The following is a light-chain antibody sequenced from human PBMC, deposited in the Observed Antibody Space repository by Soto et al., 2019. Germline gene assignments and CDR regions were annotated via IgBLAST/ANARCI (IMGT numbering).Light chain of an antibody. CDR3: QQYNNWPVT. J-gene: IGKJ3*01. CDR1: QSVSSN. Sequence: EIVMTQSPATLSVSPGERATLSCRASQSVSSNLAWYQQKPGQAPRLLIYGASTRATGIPARFSGSGSGTEFTFTISSLQSEDFAVYYCQQYNNWPVTFGPGTKVDI. V-gene: IGKV3-15*01. CDR2: GAS.